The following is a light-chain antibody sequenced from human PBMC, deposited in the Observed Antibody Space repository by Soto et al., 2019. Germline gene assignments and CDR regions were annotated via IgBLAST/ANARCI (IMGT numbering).Light chain of an antibody. CDR3: QQDYSSPWT. J-gene: IGKJ1*01. CDR1: QSVLFSSNKKNY. CDR2: WAS. V-gene: IGKV4-1*01. Sequence: DIVMTQSPDSLAVSLGERATINCKSSQSVLFSSNKKNYLAWYQQKPGQPPQLLLYWASTREFGVPDRFSGSGSGTDVTLSISSLQAEDVAVYYCQQDYSSPWTFGQGTKVEIK.